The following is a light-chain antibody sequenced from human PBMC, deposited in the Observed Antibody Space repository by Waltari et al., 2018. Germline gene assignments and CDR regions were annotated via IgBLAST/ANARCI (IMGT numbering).Light chain of an antibody. Sequence: DIQMTQSPSSLSASVGDSVTITCQASQGITNYFNWYQQKPGMAPKLLIYDATNLEPGVPARFSGAGSGTHFTVTITGLQAEDLATYYCQQYDNLPLTFGGGT. J-gene: IGKJ4*01. CDR2: DAT. CDR1: QGITNY. CDR3: QQYDNLPLT. V-gene: IGKV1-33*01.